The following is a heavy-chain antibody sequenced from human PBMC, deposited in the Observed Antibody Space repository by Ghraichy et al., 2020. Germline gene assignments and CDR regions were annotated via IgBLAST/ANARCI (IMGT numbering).Heavy chain of an antibody. J-gene: IGHJ3*02. D-gene: IGHD3-9*01. V-gene: IGHV1-2*02. Sequence: ASVKVSCKASGYTFTGYYMHWVRQAPGQGLEWMGWINPNSGGTNYAQKFQGRVTMTRDTSISTAYMELSRLRSDDTAVYYCARDQFEGDVLRYFDWLSYRQKGDAFDIWGQGTMVTVSS. CDR1: GYTFTGYY. CDR2: INPNSGGT. CDR3: ARDQFEGDVLRYFDWLSYRQKGDAFDI.